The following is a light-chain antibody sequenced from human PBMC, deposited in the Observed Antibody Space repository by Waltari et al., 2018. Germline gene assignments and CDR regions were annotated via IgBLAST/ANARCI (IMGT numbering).Light chain of an antibody. CDR3: NSRDSSGNIGV. CDR1: SLRSYY. Sequence: SSELPQDPAVSVALGQTVRITCQGDSLRSYYARWYQQKPGQAPVLVIYGKNNRPSGIPDGFSGSSAGNTASLTITGAQAEDEADYYCNSRDSSGNIGVFGGGTKLTVL. V-gene: IGLV3-19*01. CDR2: GKN. J-gene: IGLJ2*01.